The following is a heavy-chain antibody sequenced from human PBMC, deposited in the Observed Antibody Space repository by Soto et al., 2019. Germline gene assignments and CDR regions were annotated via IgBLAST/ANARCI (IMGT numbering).Heavy chain of an antibody. J-gene: IGHJ4*02. V-gene: IGHV3-30-3*01. D-gene: IGHD2-2*01. CDR1: GFTFSSYA. CDR3: AREYHSSLSVDLSPSFDY. Sequence: QVQLVESGGGVVQPGRSLRLSCAASGFTFSSYAMHWVRQAPGKGLEWVAVISYDGSNKYYADSVKGRFTISRDNSKNTLYLQMNSRRAEDTAVYYCAREYHSSLSVDLSPSFDYWGQGTLVTVSS. CDR2: ISYDGSNK.